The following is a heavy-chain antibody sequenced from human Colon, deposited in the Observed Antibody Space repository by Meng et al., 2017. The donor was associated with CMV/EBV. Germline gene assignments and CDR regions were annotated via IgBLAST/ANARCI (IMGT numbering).Heavy chain of an antibody. CDR1: GFTFSNYA. J-gene: IGHJ4*02. V-gene: IGHV3-23*01. Sequence: SGFTFSNYALSWVRQAPGKGLEWLSVISGGGTTTYYADSVKGRFTISRDNSKNTVYLQMNSLEAEDTALYYCAKGREYIDFWSGFTWGQGTLVTVSS. CDR2: ISGGGTTT. CDR3: AKGREYIDFWSGFT. D-gene: IGHD3-3*01.